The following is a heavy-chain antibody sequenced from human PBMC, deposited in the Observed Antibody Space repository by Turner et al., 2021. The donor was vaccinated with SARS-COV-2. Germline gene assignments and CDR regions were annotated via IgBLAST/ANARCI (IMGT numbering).Heavy chain of an antibody. Sequence: EVQLLESGGGLVQPGGSLRLSCAASGFTFSSYAMSWVRQAPVKGLEWVSAISGSGGSTYYADSVKCRFTISRDNSKNTLYLQMNSLRAEDTAVYYCAQDLGGSYNYWGQGTLVTVSS. CDR2: ISGSGGST. CDR1: GFTFSSYA. V-gene: IGHV3-23*01. J-gene: IGHJ4*02. D-gene: IGHD1-26*01. CDR3: AQDLGGSYNY.